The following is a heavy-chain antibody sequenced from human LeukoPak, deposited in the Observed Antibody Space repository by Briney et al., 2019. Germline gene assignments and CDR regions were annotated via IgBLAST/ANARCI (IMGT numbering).Heavy chain of an antibody. J-gene: IGHJ4*02. CDR2: IIPIFGTA. V-gene: IGHV1-69*06. D-gene: IGHD3-10*01. Sequence: GSSVKVSCKASGGTFSSYVISWVRQAPGQGLEWMGEIIPIFGTANYAQKFQGRVTITADKSTSTAYMELSSLRSEDTAVYYCARGSPPPPQKLWPYFDYWGQGTLVTVSS. CDR1: GGTFSSYV. CDR3: ARGSPPPPQKLWPYFDY.